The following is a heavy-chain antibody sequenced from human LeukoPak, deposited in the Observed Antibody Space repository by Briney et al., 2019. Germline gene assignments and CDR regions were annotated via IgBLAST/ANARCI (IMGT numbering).Heavy chain of an antibody. CDR2: IYYSGST. Sequence: SETLSLTCTVSSGSINAYYWSWIRQPPGKGLEWMGDIYYSGSTNYNPALKNRGTISVDTSKNQFSLRLTSATAADTAIYFCARDRRDTAMITWGQGTLVTVSS. D-gene: IGHD5-18*01. CDR3: ARDRRDTAMIT. J-gene: IGHJ5*02. CDR1: SGSINAYY. V-gene: IGHV4-59*01.